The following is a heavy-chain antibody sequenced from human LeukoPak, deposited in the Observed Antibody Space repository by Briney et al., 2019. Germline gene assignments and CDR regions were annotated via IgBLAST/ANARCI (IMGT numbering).Heavy chain of an antibody. Sequence: GGSLRLSCAASGFTFIGYAMSWVRQAPGKGLEWVSAISVSGGSTYYADSVKGRFTISRDNSQNTQYLQMNSLRAEDTVVYYCAKDQEEGGAFDIWGQGTMVTVSS. CDR1: GFTFIGYA. CDR2: ISVSGGST. CDR3: AKDQEEGGAFDI. D-gene: IGHD3-16*01. J-gene: IGHJ3*02. V-gene: IGHV3-23*01.